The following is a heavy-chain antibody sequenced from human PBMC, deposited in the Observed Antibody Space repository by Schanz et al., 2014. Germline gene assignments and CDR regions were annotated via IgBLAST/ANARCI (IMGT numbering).Heavy chain of an antibody. CDR2: ISWNSGSI. V-gene: IGHV3-9*01. CDR3: ARDLISSGWYG. Sequence: EVQLVESGGGLVQPGRSLRLSCVASGFRFDDYAMHWVRQAPGKGLEWVSSISWNSGSIDYADSVKGRFTISRDNAKNSLYLQMNSLRVEDTAVYYCARDLISSGWYGWGQGTLVTVSS. D-gene: IGHD6-19*01. CDR1: GFRFDDYA. J-gene: IGHJ4*02.